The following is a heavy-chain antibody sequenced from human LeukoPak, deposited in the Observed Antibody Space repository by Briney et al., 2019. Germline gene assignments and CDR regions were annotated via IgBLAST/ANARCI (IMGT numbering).Heavy chain of an antibody. V-gene: IGHV3-74*01. D-gene: IGHD3-16*02. CDR1: GFTFSSYA. Sequence: GSLRLSCAASGFTFSSYAMSWVRQAPGKGLVWVSRINSDGSATAYADSVKGRFTISKDNAENTLYLQMNSLRAEDTAVYYCARGTAGYHSSYFDYWGQGTLVTVSS. CDR2: INSDGSAT. J-gene: IGHJ4*02. CDR3: ARGTAGYHSSYFDY.